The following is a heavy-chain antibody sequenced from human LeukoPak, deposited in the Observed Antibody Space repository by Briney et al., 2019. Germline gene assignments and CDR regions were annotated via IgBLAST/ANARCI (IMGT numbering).Heavy chain of an antibody. Sequence: PGGSLRLSCAASGFTFSSYWMHWVRQAPGKGLVWVSRINSDGSSTSYADSVKGRFTISRENAKNTLYLQMNSLRAGDTAVYYCVREGVSSSWNNWYFDLWGRGTLVTVSS. CDR3: VREGVSSSWNNWYFDL. V-gene: IGHV3-74*01. CDR1: GFTFSSYW. CDR2: INSDGSST. D-gene: IGHD6-13*01. J-gene: IGHJ2*01.